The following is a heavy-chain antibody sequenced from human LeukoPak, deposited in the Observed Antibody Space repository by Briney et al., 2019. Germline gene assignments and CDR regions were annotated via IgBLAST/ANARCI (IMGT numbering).Heavy chain of an antibody. CDR1: GGTFSSYA. J-gene: IGHJ6*03. V-gene: IGHV1-69*05. Sequence: GASVKVSCKASGGTFSSYAISWVRQAPGQGLEWMGGVIPIFGTANYAQKFQGRVTITTDESTSTAYMELSSLRSEDTAMYYSARAFVKGIRPNYYYYYYMDVWGKGTTVTVSS. CDR2: VIPIFGTA. D-gene: IGHD6-6*01. CDR3: ARAFVKGIRPNYYYYYYMDV.